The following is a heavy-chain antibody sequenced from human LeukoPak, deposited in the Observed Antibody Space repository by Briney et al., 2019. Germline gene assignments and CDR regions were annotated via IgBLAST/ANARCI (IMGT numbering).Heavy chain of an antibody. Sequence: GGSLRLSCAASGFTFYSYAMSWVRQAPGKGLEWVSSVSRRSSFIFYADSVQGRFTISRDDAKDSLFLQLNSLRAEDTAVYYCARVSDAYDYFFDYWGQGTLVTVSS. V-gene: IGHV3-21*01. CDR3: ARVSDAYDYFFDY. CDR2: VSRRSSFI. D-gene: IGHD5-12*01. J-gene: IGHJ4*02. CDR1: GFTFYSYA.